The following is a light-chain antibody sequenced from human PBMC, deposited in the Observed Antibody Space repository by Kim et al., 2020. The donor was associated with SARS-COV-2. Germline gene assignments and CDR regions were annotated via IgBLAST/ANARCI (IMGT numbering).Light chain of an antibody. Sequence: VSPGQTASITCAGDKLGDKYACWYQQKPGQSPVLVIYQDSKWPSGIPERFSGSNSGNTATLTISGTQAMDEADYYCQAWDSSTRVFGGGTQLTVL. CDR1: KLGDKY. J-gene: IGLJ2*01. CDR3: QAWDSSTRV. CDR2: QDS. V-gene: IGLV3-1*01.